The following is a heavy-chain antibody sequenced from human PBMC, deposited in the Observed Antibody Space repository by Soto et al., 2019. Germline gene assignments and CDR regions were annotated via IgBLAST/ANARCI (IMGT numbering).Heavy chain of an antibody. CDR2: IYSSGHT. CDR1: GDSISSGDYY. V-gene: IGHV4-30-4*01. D-gene: IGHD3-3*01. Sequence: SETLSLTRTVSGDSISSGDYYWSWIRQPPGKGLEWIGHIYSSGHTYYNPSITSRLTMSVDTSKDELSLKLTSVTVADTAVYYCARGREDGSNNFWSGHYTIWFDPWGQGTLVTVSS. CDR3: ARGREDGSNNFWSGHYTIWFDP. J-gene: IGHJ5*02.